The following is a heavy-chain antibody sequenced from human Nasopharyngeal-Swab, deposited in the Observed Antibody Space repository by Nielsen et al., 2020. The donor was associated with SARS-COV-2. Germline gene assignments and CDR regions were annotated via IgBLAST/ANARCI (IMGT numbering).Heavy chain of an antibody. D-gene: IGHD3-10*01. V-gene: IGHV1-69*13. CDR2: IIPIFGTA. CDR3: AREIGGYGSGSYYYYGMDV. CDR1: GGTFSSYA. J-gene: IGHJ6*02. Sequence: SVKVSCKASGGTFSSYAISWVRQTPGQGLEWMGGIIPIFGTANYAQKFQGRVTITADESTSTAYMELSSLRSEDTAVYYCAREIGGYGSGSYYYYGMDVWGQGTTVTVSS.